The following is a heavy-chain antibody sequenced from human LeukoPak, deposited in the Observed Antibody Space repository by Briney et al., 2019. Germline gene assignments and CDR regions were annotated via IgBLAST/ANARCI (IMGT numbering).Heavy chain of an antibody. V-gene: IGHV3-53*04. CDR3: ARNMPRGVIPFDY. Sequence: GGSLRLSCEVSGFTVTSNYISWVRQAPGKGLEWVAIIYVDGTTYYADSVKGRFTISRHNSKNTLYLQMNSLRAEDTAVYYCARNMPRGVIPFDYWGQGTLVTVSS. D-gene: IGHD3-10*01. CDR1: GFTVTSNY. CDR2: IYVDGTT. J-gene: IGHJ4*02.